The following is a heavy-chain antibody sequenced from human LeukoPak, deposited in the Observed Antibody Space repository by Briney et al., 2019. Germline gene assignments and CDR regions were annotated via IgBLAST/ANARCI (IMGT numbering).Heavy chain of an antibody. CDR3: AHTGYSSGWSASPYFDY. J-gene: IGHJ4*02. CDR2: IYSSGST. V-gene: IGHV4-4*07. CDR1: GGSISSYY. Sequence: SETLSLTCTVSGGSISSYYWSWIRQPAGKGLEWIGRIYSSGSTNYNPSLKSRVTMSVATPKNQFSLKLSSVTAADTAVYYCAHTGYSSGWSASPYFDYWGQGTLVTVSS. D-gene: IGHD6-19*01.